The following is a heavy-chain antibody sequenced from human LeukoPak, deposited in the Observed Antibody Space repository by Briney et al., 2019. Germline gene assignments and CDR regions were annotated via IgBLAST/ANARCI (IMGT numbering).Heavy chain of an antibody. CDR3: ARDDNSEYSDDAFDI. D-gene: IGHD2/OR15-2a*01. Sequence: PSETLSLTCSVSGASTSSYYRSWLRQPAGKGLEWIGRIHTRGGTEYNPSLKSRVTMSVDTSKNQFSLKLTSVTAADTAVYFCARDDNSEYSDDAFDIWGQGTLVTVSS. J-gene: IGHJ3*02. CDR1: GASTSSYY. V-gene: IGHV4-4*07. CDR2: IHTRGGT.